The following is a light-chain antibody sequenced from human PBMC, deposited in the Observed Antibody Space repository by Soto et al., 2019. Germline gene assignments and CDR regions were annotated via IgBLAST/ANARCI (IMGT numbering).Light chain of an antibody. CDR2: GAS. V-gene: IGKV3-20*01. J-gene: IGKJ1*01. CDR3: QQYGSSPVT. Sequence: DIVLTQSPGTLSLSPCERATLSFSASQSVSSNYLAWYQQKPGQAPRLLIYGASTRATGVPDRFSGSGSGTDFTLTISRLEPEDFAVYYCQQYGSSPVTFGQGTKVDI. CDR1: QSVSSNY.